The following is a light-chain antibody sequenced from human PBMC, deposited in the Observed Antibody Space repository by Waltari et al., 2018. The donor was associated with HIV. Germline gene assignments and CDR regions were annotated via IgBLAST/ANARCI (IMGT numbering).Light chain of an antibody. CDR2: SNN. CDR3: ASWDDSLNGRV. CDR1: SSNIGSNT. V-gene: IGLV1-44*01. Sequence: QSVLTQPPSASGTPGQRVTISCSGSSSNIGSNTVNWYQQLPGPAPKPLIYSNNHRPSGVPDRFSGSKSGTSASLAISGLQSEDEADYYCASWDDSLNGRVFGGGTKLTVL. J-gene: IGLJ3*02.